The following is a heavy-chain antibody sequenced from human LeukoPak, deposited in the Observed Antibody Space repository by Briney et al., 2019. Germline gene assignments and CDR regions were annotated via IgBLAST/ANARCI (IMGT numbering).Heavy chain of an antibody. CDR1: GFTFSTYA. CDR2: INHSDTYT. D-gene: IGHD3-22*01. Sequence: PGGSLRLSCAASGFTFSTYAMTWVRQAPGKGLEWISVINHSDTYTNYADSVKGRFTISRDNAKNTLFLQMNSLRAEDTAVYFCAKHFRIGGYYRPDAFDMWGQATLVTVSS. CDR3: AKHFRIGGYYRPDAFDM. V-gene: IGHV3-23*01. J-gene: IGHJ3*02.